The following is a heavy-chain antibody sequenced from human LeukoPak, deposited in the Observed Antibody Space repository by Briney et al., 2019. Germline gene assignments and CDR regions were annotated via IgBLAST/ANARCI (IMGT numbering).Heavy chain of an antibody. CDR1: GFTFSNNG. CDR3: AKTQGFFDH. V-gene: IGHV3-23*01. Sequence: GGSLRLSCAASGFTFSNNGMTWVPQAPGKGMEWVTGISDGGDTTYDAGSVKGRFTVSRDNSKNILYLQMNSLRAEDTAIYYCAKTQGFFDHWGQGSLVTVSS. J-gene: IGHJ4*02. CDR2: ISDGGDTT.